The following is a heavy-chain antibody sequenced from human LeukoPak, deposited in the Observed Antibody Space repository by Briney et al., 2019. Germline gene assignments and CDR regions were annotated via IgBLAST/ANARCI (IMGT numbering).Heavy chain of an antibody. V-gene: IGHV3-21*01. CDR1: GFTFSSYS. CDR2: ISSSSSYI. Sequence: GGSLRLSCAASGFTFSSYSMNWVRQAPGKGLEGVSSISSSSSYIYYADSVKGRFTISRDNAKNSLYLQMNSLRAEDTAVYYCAREGQQLGLFDYWGQGTLVTVSS. J-gene: IGHJ4*02. D-gene: IGHD6-13*01. CDR3: AREGQQLGLFDY.